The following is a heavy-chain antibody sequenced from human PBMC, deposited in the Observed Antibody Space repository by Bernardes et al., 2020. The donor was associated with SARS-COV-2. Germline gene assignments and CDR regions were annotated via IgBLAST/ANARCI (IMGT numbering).Heavy chain of an antibody. Sequence: ASVKVSCKASGYTFTGFYMHWVRQAPGQGLEWMGWLNPNTGVTKYAQKFQGRVTMTRDRSISTAYLVLSSLRSDDTAMFYCATHVDVVATSRFDFWGQGTLVTVSS. V-gene: IGHV1-2*02. D-gene: IGHD5-12*01. CDR1: GYTFTGFY. J-gene: IGHJ4*02. CDR3: ATHVDVVATSRFDF. CDR2: LNPNTGVT.